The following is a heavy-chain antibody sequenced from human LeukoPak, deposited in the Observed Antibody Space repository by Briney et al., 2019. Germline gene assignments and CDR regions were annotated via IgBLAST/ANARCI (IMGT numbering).Heavy chain of an antibody. CDR3: ADNFDY. Sequence: GGSLRLSCSTSGFTFSNYGMHWVRQAPGKGLGWVAVIWHDGNTKYYADSVKGRFTISRDNSKNTLYLQMNSLRAEDTAMYYCADNFDYWGQGTLVTVSS. CDR2: IWHDGNTK. CDR1: GFTFSNYG. J-gene: IGHJ4*02. V-gene: IGHV3-33*01.